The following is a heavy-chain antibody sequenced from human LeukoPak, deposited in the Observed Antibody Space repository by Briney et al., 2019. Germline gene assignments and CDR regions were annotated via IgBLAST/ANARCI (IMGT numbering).Heavy chain of an antibody. Sequence: GGSLRLPCAASGFTFSSYGMHWVRQAPGKGLEWVAVIWYDGSNKYYADSVKGRFTISRDNSKNTLYLQMNSLRAEDTAVYYCAREGTPDAFDIWGQGTMVTVSS. J-gene: IGHJ3*02. D-gene: IGHD1-1*01. CDR2: IWYDGSNK. V-gene: IGHV3-33*01. CDR3: AREGTPDAFDI. CDR1: GFTFSSYG.